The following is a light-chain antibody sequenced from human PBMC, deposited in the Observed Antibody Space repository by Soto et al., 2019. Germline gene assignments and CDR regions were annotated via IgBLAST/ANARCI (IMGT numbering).Light chain of an antibody. CDR2: DAS. Sequence: EIVLTQSPATLSLSPGERATLSCRASQSVSSYLAWYQQKPGQAPRLLIYDASHRATGIPARFSGSGSGTDFTLTISSLEPEDFAVYYCQHRSSWPRTFGQGTKLEIK. CDR3: QHRSSWPRT. V-gene: IGKV3-11*01. J-gene: IGKJ2*01. CDR1: QSVSSY.